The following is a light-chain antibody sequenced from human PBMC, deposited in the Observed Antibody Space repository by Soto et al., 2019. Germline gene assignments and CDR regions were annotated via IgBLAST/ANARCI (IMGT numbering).Light chain of an antibody. V-gene: IGKV1-27*01. J-gene: IGKJ5*01. CDR1: QDISVY. Sequence: DIQMTQSPSSLSASVGDRVTMTSRASQDISVYLAWYQQKPGKVPKLLIYSASTLQSGVPSRFSGSGSGTDFTLTISSLQPEDVATYFCHKFNTAPLTFGQGTRLEI. CDR3: HKFNTAPLT. CDR2: SAS.